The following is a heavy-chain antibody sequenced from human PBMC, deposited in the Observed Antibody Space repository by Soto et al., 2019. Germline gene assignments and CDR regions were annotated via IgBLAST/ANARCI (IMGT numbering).Heavy chain of an antibody. CDR2: IIPIFGTA. D-gene: IGHD3-22*01. CDR1: GGSFNRHT. V-gene: IGHV1-69*01. CDR3: ARGWGYDSTDYYYAY. J-gene: IGHJ4*02. Sequence: QVQLVQSGAEVGKPGSSVRVSCKASGGSFNRHTISWVRQAPGQGLEWMGGIIPIFGTANHAQKFQGRVTIIADESTSTVYMEWSSLRSDDTAIYYCARGWGYDSTDYYYAYWGQGTLVIVSS.